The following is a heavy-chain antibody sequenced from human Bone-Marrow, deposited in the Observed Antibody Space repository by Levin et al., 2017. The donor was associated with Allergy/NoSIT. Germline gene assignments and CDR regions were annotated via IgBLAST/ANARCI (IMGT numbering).Heavy chain of an antibody. CDR1: GGSISSYC. Sequence: PSETLSLTCTVSGGSISSYCWSWIRQSPEKGLEWIGYICYNENTKYNPSLESRVAMSMDMSKNQFSLKLTSVTAADTAVYYCARGDSGSWSGYYTSDKNWFDPWGQGTLVTVSS. D-gene: IGHD3-3*01. J-gene: IGHJ5*02. CDR2: ICYNENT. CDR3: ARGDSGSWSGYYTSDKNWFDP. V-gene: IGHV4-59*01.